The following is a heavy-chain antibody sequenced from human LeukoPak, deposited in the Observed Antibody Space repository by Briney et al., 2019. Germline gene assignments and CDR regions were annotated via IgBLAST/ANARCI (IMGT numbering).Heavy chain of an antibody. D-gene: IGHD5/OR15-5a*01. J-gene: IGHJ4*02. CDR3: ARHLRSVYDPRAFGY. CDR2: MSYSGST. CDR1: GGYISSSSYF. Sequence: SETLSLTCTVSGGYISSSSYFWAWIRQPPGKGLECIGSMSYSGSTYYNPSLKSRVTISVDTSKNQFSLKLTSVTAADTAVYYCARHLRSVYDPRAFGYWGQGTLITVSS. V-gene: IGHV4-39*01.